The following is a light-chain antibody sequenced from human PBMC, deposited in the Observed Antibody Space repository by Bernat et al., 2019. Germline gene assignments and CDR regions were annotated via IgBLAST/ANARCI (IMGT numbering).Light chain of an antibody. Sequence: DIQMTQSHSSLSASVGDRVTITCRASQFISNFLACYQQKPGEVPKLLIYAASTLHSGVPSRFSGSRSGTDFTLTISNLQPEAAATYYCHKYNSDLWTFGQGTKVEVK. J-gene: IGKJ1*01. CDR2: AAS. CDR3: HKYNSDLWT. CDR1: QFISNF. V-gene: IGKV1-27*01.